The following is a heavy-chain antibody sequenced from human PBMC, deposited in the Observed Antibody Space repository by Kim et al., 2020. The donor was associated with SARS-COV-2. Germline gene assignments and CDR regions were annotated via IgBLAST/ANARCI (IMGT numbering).Heavy chain of an antibody. CDR1: GGSINNYY. Sequence: SETLSLTCTVSGGSINNYYWNWMRQPPGKGLEWIGYIYYSGRTNYNPSLKSRITISVDTSKNQFHLQLTSVTAADTAVYYCARRGPGLLPQNDCFDNWGQGTLVTVSS. CDR3: ARRGPGLLPQNDCFDN. J-gene: IGHJ3*02. CDR2: IYYSGRT. V-gene: IGHV4-59*08. D-gene: IGHD3-3*01.